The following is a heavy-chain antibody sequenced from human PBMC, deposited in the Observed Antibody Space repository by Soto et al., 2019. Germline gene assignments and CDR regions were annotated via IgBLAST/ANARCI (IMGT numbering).Heavy chain of an antibody. CDR2: ISAAGDP. CDR1: GFTFRNYD. V-gene: IGHV3-13*05. J-gene: IGHJ6*01. CDR3: ARPDRAFYGLDG. Sequence: EVQLVESGGGLVQPGGSLRLSCEASGFTFRNYDMHWVRQGTGKGLEWVSGISAAGDPDYADSVEGRFTISRENAQNSFFLQMNSLRVCDTAVYYCARPDRAFYGLDGWGQGTTVIVSS.